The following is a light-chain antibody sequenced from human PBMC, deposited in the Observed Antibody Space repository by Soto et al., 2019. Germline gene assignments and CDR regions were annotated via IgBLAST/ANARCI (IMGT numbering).Light chain of an antibody. V-gene: IGLV2-14*01. CDR1: SSDVGGYNY. Sequence: QSVLTQPASVSGSPGQSITISCTGTSSDVGGYNYVSWYQHHPGKAPKLMIYEVSNRPSGVSNRFSGSKSGNTASLTISGLQAEDEADYYCSSYTTSSIVFGTGTKVTVL. CDR2: EVS. CDR3: SSYTTSSIV. J-gene: IGLJ1*01.